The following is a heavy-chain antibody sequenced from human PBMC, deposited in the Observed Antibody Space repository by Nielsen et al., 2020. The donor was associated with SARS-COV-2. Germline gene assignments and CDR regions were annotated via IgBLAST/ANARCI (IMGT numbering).Heavy chain of an antibody. Sequence: GVLKISCAASGFTFSSYAMSWVRQAPGKGLEWVSSITGTASSTYYADSVKGRFTISRDNSKNTLYLQMNSLRAEDTAVYYCARGQYDSIIWGQGTMVTVSS. J-gene: IGHJ3*02. CDR1: GFTFSSYA. CDR2: ITGTASST. D-gene: IGHD3-22*01. V-gene: IGHV3-23*01. CDR3: ARGQYDSII.